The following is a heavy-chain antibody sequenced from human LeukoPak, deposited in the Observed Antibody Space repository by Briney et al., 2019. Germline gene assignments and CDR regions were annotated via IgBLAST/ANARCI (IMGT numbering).Heavy chain of an antibody. CDR2: INPNSGGT. V-gene: IGHV1-2*02. Sequence: ASVKVSCKASGYTFTGYYIHWVRQAPGQGLEWMGWINPNSGGTNYAQKFQGRVTMARDTSIRTAYMELSKLRSDDTAMYYCARYYIEGRCFDYWGQGTLVTVSS. J-gene: IGHJ4*02. CDR1: GYTFTGYY. CDR3: ARYYIEGRCFDY. D-gene: IGHD3-10*01.